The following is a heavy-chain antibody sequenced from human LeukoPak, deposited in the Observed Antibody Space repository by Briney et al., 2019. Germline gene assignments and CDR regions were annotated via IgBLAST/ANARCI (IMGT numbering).Heavy chain of an antibody. V-gene: IGHV3-23*01. CDR2: ISGSGGST. D-gene: IGHD2-15*01. Sequence: PGGSLRLSCAASGFTFSSYAMSWVRQAPGKGLEWVSAISGSGGSTYYADSVKGRFTISRDNSKNTLYLQMNSLRAEDTAVYYCATLSYIIVVKNGYYGMDVWGQGTTVTVSS. CDR1: GFTFSSYA. J-gene: IGHJ6*02. CDR3: ATLSYIIVVKNGYYGMDV.